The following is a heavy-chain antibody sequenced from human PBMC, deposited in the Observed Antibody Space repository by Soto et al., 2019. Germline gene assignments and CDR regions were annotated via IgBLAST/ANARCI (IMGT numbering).Heavy chain of an antibody. D-gene: IGHD4-17*01. CDR2: VFYTGST. Sequence: QVHLQESGPGLVKPSETLSLFCNVSGGSMSNNYWTWIRQAPGKGLEWIGYVFYTGSTNYNPSLKSRVSISGDTSKKYFSLRLNSVTAADTAVYYCARSLTVTRFDQWGRGTRVTVS. CDR3: ARSLTVTRFDQ. J-gene: IGHJ4*02. CDR1: GGSMSNNY. V-gene: IGHV4-59*01.